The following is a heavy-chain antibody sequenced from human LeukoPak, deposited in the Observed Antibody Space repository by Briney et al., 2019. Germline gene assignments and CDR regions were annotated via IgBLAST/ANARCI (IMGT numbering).Heavy chain of an antibody. J-gene: IGHJ4*02. V-gene: IGHV3-48*03. CDR1: GFTFSSYE. CDR3: AKDTITRSFDY. D-gene: IGHD1-20*01. Sequence: GGSLRLSCAASGFTFSSYEMNWVRQAPGKGLEWVSYISSSGSTIYYADSVKGRFTISRDNAKNSLYLQMNSLRAEDTAVYYCAKDTITRSFDYWGQGTLVTVSS. CDR2: ISSSGSTI.